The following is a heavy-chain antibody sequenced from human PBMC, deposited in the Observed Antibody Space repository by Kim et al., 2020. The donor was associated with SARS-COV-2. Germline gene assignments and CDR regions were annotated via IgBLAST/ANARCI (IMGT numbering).Heavy chain of an antibody. D-gene: IGHD3-22*01. CDR1: GYSFTSYW. V-gene: IGHV5-51*01. J-gene: IGHJ4*02. Sequence: GESLKISCEGSGYSFTSYWIGWVRQMPGKGLEWMGIIYPGDSDTRYSPSFQGQVTISADKPISTAYLQWSSLKASDTAMYYCARHSKLYYYDSSGPLNCWGQGTLVTVSS. CDR3: ARHSKLYYYDSSGPLNC. CDR2: IYPGDSDT.